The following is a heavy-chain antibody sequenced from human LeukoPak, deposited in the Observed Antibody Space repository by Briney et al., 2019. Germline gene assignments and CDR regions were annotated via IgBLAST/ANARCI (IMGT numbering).Heavy chain of an antibody. J-gene: IGHJ4*02. CDR3: ARRGSGSYSEYYFDY. CDR1: GGSISSNNYY. CDR2: IYYSGST. Sequence: SETLSLTCTVSGGSISSNNYYWGWIRQPPGKGLEWIGSIYYSGSTYYNPSLKSRVTISVGTSKNQFSLKLSSVTAADTAVYYCARRGSGSYSEYYFDYWGQGTLVTVSS. V-gene: IGHV4-39*01. D-gene: IGHD1-26*01.